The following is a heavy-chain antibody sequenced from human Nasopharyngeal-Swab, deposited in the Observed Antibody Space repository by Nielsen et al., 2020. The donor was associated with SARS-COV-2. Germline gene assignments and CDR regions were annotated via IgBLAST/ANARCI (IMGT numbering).Heavy chain of an antibody. J-gene: IGHJ4*02. D-gene: IGHD3-16*02. Sequence: VRQAPGKGLEWVSAISGSGGSTYYADSVKVRFTISRDNSKNTLYLQMNSLRAEDTAVYYCAKDRNDYIWGSYRLTFDYWGQGTLVTVSS. CDR2: ISGSGGST. CDR3: AKDRNDYIWGSYRLTFDY. V-gene: IGHV3-23*01.